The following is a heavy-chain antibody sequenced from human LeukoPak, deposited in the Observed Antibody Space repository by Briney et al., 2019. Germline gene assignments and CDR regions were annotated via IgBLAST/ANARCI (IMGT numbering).Heavy chain of an antibody. CDR2: LSSSSSNI. CDR3: AREGYYYGSGSYFDY. CDR1: GFTFSSYS. Sequence: PGGPLRLSCAASGFTFSSYSMLGLREAPGEGRVGVSYLSSSSSNIYYAVSVKGRFTISRDNAKNSLYLQMNSLRAEDTAVYYCAREGYYYGSGSYFDYWGQGTLVTVSS. V-gene: IGHV3-48*01. D-gene: IGHD3-10*01. J-gene: IGHJ4*02.